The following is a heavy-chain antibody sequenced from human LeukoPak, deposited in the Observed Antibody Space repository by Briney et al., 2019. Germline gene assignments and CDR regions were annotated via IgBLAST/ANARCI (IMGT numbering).Heavy chain of an antibody. CDR1: GFTFSSYA. Sequence: PGGSLRLSCAASGFTFSSYAMSWVRQAPGKGLEWVSAISGSGGSTYYADSVKGRFTISRDNSKNTLYLQMNSLRAEDTAVYYCATVLSGNDGRDHWGQGTLVTVSS. J-gene: IGHJ4*02. CDR3: ATVLSGNDGRDH. V-gene: IGHV3-23*01. CDR2: ISGSGGST. D-gene: IGHD5-12*01.